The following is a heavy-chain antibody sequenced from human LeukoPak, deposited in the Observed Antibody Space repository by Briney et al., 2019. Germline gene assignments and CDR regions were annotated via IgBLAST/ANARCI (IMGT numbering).Heavy chain of an antibody. J-gene: IGHJ6*03. V-gene: IGHV3-13*01. D-gene: IGHD1-1*01. CDR3: ARGPPRGKYYYMDV. Sequence: GGSLRLSCAASGFTFSSFDMHWVRQPTGQGLDWVSTIGTASDTYYPGSVEGRFTLSRDNAKNSLYLQMNSLAAGDTAVYYCARGPPRGKYYYMDVWGKGTTVTVSS. CDR2: IGTASDT. CDR1: GFTFSSFD.